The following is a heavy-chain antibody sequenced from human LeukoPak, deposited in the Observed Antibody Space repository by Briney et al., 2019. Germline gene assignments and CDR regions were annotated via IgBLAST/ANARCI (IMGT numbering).Heavy chain of an antibody. D-gene: IGHD1-26*01. J-gene: IGHJ4*02. Sequence: SETLSLTCTVSGGSMSSYYWSWVRQPPGQGLEWIGYIYHSGSSNYSPSLTSRVTMSVDTSKNQFSLRLISVTAADTAVYYCARYLRIEGKYYFDYWGQGTLVTVSS. V-gene: IGHV4-59*01. CDR3: ARYLRIEGKYYFDY. CDR1: GGSMSSYY. CDR2: IYHSGSS.